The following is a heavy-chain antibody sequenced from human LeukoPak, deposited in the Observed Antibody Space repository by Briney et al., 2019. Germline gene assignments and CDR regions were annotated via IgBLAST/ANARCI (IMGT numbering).Heavy chain of an antibody. D-gene: IGHD3-3*01. V-gene: IGHV4-61*02. J-gene: IGHJ3*02. CDR1: GGSISSGSYY. CDR2: IYTSGST. CDR3: ARDHDFWSGYHDAFDI. Sequence: SETLSLTCTVSGGSISSGSYYWSWIRQHAGKGLEWIGRIYTSGSTNYNPSLKSRVTISVDTSKNQFSLKLSSVTAADTAVYYCARDHDFWSGYHDAFDIWGQGTMVTVSS.